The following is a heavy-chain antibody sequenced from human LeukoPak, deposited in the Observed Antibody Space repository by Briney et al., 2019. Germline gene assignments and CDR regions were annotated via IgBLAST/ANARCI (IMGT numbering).Heavy chain of an antibody. CDR1: GFTFSIYA. CDR3: ATNAMELHY. V-gene: IGHV3-23*01. D-gene: IGHD1-7*01. Sequence: GGSLRLSCAASGFTFSIYAMSWVRQAPGKGLEWVAAISSSGGTTYYADSMRGRFTISRDNSKNTLFLQMNSLRSEDTAVYYCATNAMELHYWGQGTLVTVSS. J-gene: IGHJ4*02. CDR2: ISSSGGTT.